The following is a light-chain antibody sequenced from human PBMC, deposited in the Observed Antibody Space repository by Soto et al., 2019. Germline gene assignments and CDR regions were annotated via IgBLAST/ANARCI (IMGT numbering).Light chain of an antibody. Sequence: QSVLTQPPSASGTPGQRVTISCSGSSSSIGTNYVYWYQQLPGTAPKLLIYKNNQRPSGVPDRFSGSKSGTSASLAISGLRSEDEADYHCASWDDSLSGYVFGTRTKVTVL. CDR3: ASWDDSLSGYV. V-gene: IGLV1-47*01. CDR1: SSSIGTNY. CDR2: KNN. J-gene: IGLJ1*01.